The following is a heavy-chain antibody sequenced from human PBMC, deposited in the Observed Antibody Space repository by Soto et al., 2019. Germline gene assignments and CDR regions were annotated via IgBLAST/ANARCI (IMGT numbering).Heavy chain of an antibody. CDR2: IYWDDDK. J-gene: IGHJ5*02. CDR1: GFSLSTSGVG. D-gene: IGHD3-3*01. Sequence: QITLKESGPTLVKPTETLTLTCTFSGFSLSTSGVGVGWIRQPPGKALESLALIYWDDDKRYSPSLERRLTITKDTSKNQVVLTMSKMDPVDTGTYYCAHRREYNTEWSVGWFDPWGQGTLVIVSS. V-gene: IGHV2-5*02. CDR3: AHRREYNTEWSVGWFDP.